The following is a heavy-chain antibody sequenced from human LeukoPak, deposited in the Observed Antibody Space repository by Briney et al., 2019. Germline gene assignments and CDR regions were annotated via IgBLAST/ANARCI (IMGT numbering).Heavy chain of an antibody. D-gene: IGHD3-9*01. Sequence: GGSLRLSCAASGFTFADYAMQWVRQGPGEGLEWVSGISWNSGTIAYADSVKGRFIISRDNAKKSLYLQLNSLGAEDTAFYYCAKVASTYDTLTGAIDGWGQGILVTVSS. J-gene: IGHJ4*02. CDR2: ISWNSGTI. CDR3: AKVASTYDTLTGAIDG. V-gene: IGHV3-9*01. CDR1: GFTFADYA.